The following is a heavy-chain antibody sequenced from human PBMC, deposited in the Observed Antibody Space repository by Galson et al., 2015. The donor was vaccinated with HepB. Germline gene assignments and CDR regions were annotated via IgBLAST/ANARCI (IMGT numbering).Heavy chain of an antibody. CDR1: GFTFSSYS. CDR3: ARVKYSYGYSHYYYGMDV. CDR2: ISSSSSTI. J-gene: IGHJ6*02. Sequence: SLRLSCAASGFTFSSYSMNWVRQAPGKGLEWVSYISSSSSTIYYADSVKGRFTISRDNAKNSLYLQMNSLRDEDTAVYYCARVKYSYGYSHYYYGMDVWGQGTTVTVSS. D-gene: IGHD5-18*01. V-gene: IGHV3-48*02.